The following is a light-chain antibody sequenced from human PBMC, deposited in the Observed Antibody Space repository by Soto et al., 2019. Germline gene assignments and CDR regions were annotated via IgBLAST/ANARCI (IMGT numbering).Light chain of an antibody. CDR1: QSVSSSY. J-gene: IGKJ4*01. CDR3: QQYDSSPPLS. CDR2: GAS. V-gene: IGKV3-20*01. Sequence: EIVLTQSPGPLSLSPGERATLSCRASQSVSSSYLAWYQQKPGQAPRLLIYGASSRATGIPDRFSGIGSGTAFTLTSSTLEPEDFAVYYCQQYDSSPPLSFGGGTQVESK.